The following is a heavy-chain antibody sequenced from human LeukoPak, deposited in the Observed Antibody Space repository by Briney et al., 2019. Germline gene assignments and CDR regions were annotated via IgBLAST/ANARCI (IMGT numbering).Heavy chain of an antibody. CDR1: GFTFDDYA. V-gene: IGHV3-9*01. CDR2: ISWNSGSI. CDR3: AKAKPGFPIDY. J-gene: IGHJ4*02. Sequence: GRSLRLSCAASGFTFDDYAMHWVRQAPGKSLEWVSGISWNSGSIGYADSVKGRFTISRDNAKNSLYLQMNSLRAEDTALYYCAKAKPGFPIDYWGQGTLVTVSS.